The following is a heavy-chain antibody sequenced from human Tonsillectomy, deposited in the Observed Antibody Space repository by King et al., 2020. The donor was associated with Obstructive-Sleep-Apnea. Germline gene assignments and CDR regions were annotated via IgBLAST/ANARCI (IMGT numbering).Heavy chain of an antibody. CDR1: GYAFTNYG. Sequence: QLVQTGGEVKKPGGSVKVSCKTSGYAFTNYGLSWGRQAPGQGLEWRGWISPDNNSTNYSQNSKGRVTMTTDISTSTAYMELRSLRSDDSAVYFCATDRIGPDEWGQGTLVTVSS. D-gene: IGHD2/OR15-2a*01. CDR3: ATDRIGPDE. V-gene: IGHV1-18*01. J-gene: IGHJ4*02. CDR2: ISPDNNST.